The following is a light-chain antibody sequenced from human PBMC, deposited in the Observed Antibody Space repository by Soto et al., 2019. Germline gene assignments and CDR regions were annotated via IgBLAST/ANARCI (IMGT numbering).Light chain of an antibody. CDR1: SSNIGGNT. J-gene: IGLJ2*01. CDR3: AAWDDSLSVL. Sequence: QPVLTQPPSASGTPGQRVTISCSGSSSNIGGNTVSWYQQLPGTAPKLLIYSNSQWPSGVPDRFSGSKSGTSASLAIIGLQSEDEADYYCAAWDDSLSVLFGGGTKLTVL. CDR2: SNS. V-gene: IGLV1-44*01.